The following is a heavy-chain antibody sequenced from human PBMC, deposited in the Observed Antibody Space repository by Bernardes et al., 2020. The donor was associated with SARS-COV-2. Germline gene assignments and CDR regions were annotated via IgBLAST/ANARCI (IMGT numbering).Heavy chain of an antibody. V-gene: IGHV4-34*01. CDR2: VDHRGTT. D-gene: IGHD3-10*01. CDR3: ARWDPPHYGSGSYPRQITAFDF. J-gene: IGHJ4*02. CDR1: GGSFSGYY. Sequence: SETLSLTCAVYGGSFSGYYWTWIRQPPGKGLEWIGQVDHRGTTQYSSSLKSRVTLLVDGSKNQFSLKLKFVTAADSGLYYCARWDPPHYGSGSYPRQITAFDFWSQGTLVTVSS.